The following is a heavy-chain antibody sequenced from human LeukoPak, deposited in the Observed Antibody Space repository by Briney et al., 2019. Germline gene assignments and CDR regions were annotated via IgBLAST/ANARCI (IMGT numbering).Heavy chain of an antibody. Sequence: PGGSLRLSCAASGFTFSSYGMHWVRQAPGKGLEWVAVTRYDGSNKYYADSVKGRFTISRDNSKNTLFLQMNSLRAEDTAVYYCAREAHYDSSGYYFHYWGQGTLVTVSS. D-gene: IGHD3-22*01. J-gene: IGHJ4*02. CDR2: TRYDGSNK. V-gene: IGHV3-33*01. CDR3: AREAHYDSSGYYFHY. CDR1: GFTFSSYG.